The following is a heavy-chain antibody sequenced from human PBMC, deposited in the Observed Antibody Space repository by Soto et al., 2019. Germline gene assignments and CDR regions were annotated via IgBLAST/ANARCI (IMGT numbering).Heavy chain of an antibody. CDR2: IYSGGST. CDR3: ARLGVYDFWSGYNDFDY. J-gene: IGHJ4*02. V-gene: IGHV3-53*01. Sequence: GGSLRLSCAASGFTVSSNYMSWVRQAPGKGLEWVSVIYSGGSTYYADSVKGRFTISRDNSKNTLYLQMNSLRAEDTAVYYCARLGVYDFWSGYNDFDYWGQGTLVTVSS. D-gene: IGHD3-3*01. CDR1: GFTVSSNY.